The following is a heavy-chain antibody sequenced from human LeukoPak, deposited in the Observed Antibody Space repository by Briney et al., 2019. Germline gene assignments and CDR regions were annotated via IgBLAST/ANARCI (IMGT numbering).Heavy chain of an antibody. Sequence: GGSLRLSYAASGFTFSSYSMNWVRQAPGKGLEWVSSISSSSSYIYYADSVKGRFTISGDNAKNSLYLQMNSLRAEDTAVYYCARDRAAAGTFDYWGQGTLVTVSS. V-gene: IGHV3-21*01. CDR2: ISSSSSYI. J-gene: IGHJ4*02. D-gene: IGHD6-13*01. CDR3: ARDRAAAGTFDY. CDR1: GFTFSSYS.